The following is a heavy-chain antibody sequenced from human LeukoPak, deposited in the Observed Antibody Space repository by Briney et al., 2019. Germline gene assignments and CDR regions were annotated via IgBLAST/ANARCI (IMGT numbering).Heavy chain of an antibody. CDR2: IDPISGAT. Sequence: ASVRVSSMASVYSFTAYYLQGGRPAPGQGGGWMGWIDPISGATNYARKFQGRVTITRDTSIGTAYMELSSLISDDTTVYYCASEDFCGGGSCYLHRVAAGGPGPLVTVSS. CDR3: ASEDFCGGGSCYLHRVAA. CDR1: VYSFTAYY. J-gene: IGHJ4*02. D-gene: IGHD2-15*01. V-gene: IGHV1-2*02.